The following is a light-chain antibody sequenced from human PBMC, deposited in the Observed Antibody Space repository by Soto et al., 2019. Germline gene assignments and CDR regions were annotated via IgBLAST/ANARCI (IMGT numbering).Light chain of an antibody. V-gene: IGLV2-14*01. CDR2: DVT. J-gene: IGLJ2*01. CDR1: SSDIGVYNY. CDR3: TSCRGSDIFKV. Sequence: QSALTQPASVSGSPGQSITISCTGTSSDIGVYNYVSWYQQHPGKAPKLMIYDVTKRPSGVSNRSSGSKSCNTASLTISGLQAEDEADYYCTSCRGSDIFKVFGGGTKLTVL.